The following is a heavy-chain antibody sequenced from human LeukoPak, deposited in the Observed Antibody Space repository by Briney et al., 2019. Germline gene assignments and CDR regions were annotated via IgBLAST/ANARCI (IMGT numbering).Heavy chain of an antibody. D-gene: IGHD6-13*01. CDR1: GYTFTSYG. J-gene: IGHJ4*02. CDR2: ISAYNGNT. Sequence: ASVTVSFKASGYTFTSYGISWVRQAPGQGLEWMGWISAYNGNTNYAQKLQGRVTMTTDTSTSTAYMELRSLRSDDTAVYYCARDFESSSWYSVFDYWGQGTLVTVSS. CDR3: ARDFESSSWYSVFDY. V-gene: IGHV1-18*01.